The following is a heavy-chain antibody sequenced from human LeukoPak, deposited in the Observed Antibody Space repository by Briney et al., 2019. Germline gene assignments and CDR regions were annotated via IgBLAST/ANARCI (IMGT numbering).Heavy chain of an antibody. CDR1: GGSISSYY. D-gene: IGHD6-13*01. J-gene: IGHJ4*02. V-gene: IGHV4-59*12. CDR3: ARDFARTYYSSSWYFDY. Sequence: SETLSLTCTVSGGSISSYYWSWIRQPPGKGLEWIGYIYYSGSTNYNPSLKSRVTISVDTSKNQFSLKLRSVTAADTAVYYCARDFARTYYSSSWYFDYWGQGTLVTVSS. CDR2: IYYSGST.